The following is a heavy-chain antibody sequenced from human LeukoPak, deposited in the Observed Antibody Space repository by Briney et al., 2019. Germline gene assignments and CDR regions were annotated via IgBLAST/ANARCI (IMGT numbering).Heavy chain of an antibody. CDR1: GFTFSDAW. CDR2: IKRKADAGTT. D-gene: IGHD7-27*01. V-gene: IGHV3-15*07. J-gene: IGHJ4*02. CDR3: TTGNWGPY. Sequence: PGGSLRLSCAASGFTFSDAWMNWVRQAPGKGLEWVGRIKRKADAGTTDYAAPVKGRFTISRDDSKNTLYLQMNSLKTEDTAVYYCTTGNWGPYWGQGTLVTVSS.